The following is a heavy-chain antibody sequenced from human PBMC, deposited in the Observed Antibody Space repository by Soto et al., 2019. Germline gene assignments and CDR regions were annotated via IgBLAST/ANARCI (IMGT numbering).Heavy chain of an antibody. V-gene: IGHV3-9*02. CDR2: ISSNSDTI. J-gene: IGHJ4*02. CDR1: GFTADDYA. D-gene: IGHD4-17*01. Sequence: EVQLVESGGGLVQPGRSLRLSCVASGFTADDYAMHWVRQAPGKGLERVAGISSNSDTIDYADSVKARFTISRDNAKNSLLLQMNSLRPEDPALYYCAKDMKLGGMTTIHYFDSWGQVTLVTVSS. CDR3: AKDMKLGGMTTIHYFDS.